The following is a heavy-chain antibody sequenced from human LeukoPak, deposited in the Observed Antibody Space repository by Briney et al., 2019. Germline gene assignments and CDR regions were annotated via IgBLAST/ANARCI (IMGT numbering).Heavy chain of an antibody. CDR2: IIPIFGTA. D-gene: IGHD6-13*01. J-gene: IGHJ4*02. CDR3: ARGFSSSSYHFDY. V-gene: IGHV1-69*05. CDR1: GGTFSSYA. Sequence: SVKVSCKASGGTFSSYAISWVRQAPGQGLEWMGRIIPIFGTANYAQKFQGRVTVTTDESTSTAYMELSSLRSEDTAVYYCARGFSSSSYHFDYWGQGTLVTVSS.